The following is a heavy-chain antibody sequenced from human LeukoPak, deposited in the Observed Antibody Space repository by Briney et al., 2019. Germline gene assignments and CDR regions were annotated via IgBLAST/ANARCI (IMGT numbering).Heavy chain of an antibody. V-gene: IGHV3-23*01. CDR1: GFTFSSYG. Sequence: GGSLRLSCAASGFTFSSYGMNWVRQAPGKGLEWISGISPNGGGTYCADVVKGRFTISRDDSKNTLYLQMNSLRGDDTTVYYCAQAIGWLQFTYWGQGTLVTVSS. D-gene: IGHD5-24*01. J-gene: IGHJ4*02. CDR2: ISPNGGGT. CDR3: AQAIGWLQFTY.